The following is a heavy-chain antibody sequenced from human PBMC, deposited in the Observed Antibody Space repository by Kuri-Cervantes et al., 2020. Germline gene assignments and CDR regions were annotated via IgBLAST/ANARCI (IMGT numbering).Heavy chain of an antibody. D-gene: IGHD6-13*01. CDR2: MNPNSGGT. V-gene: IGHV1-2*04. J-gene: IGHJ4*02. Sequence: ASVKVSCKASGYTFTSYDINWVRQATGQGLEWMGWMNPNSGGTNYAQKFQGWVTMTRDTSIGTAYMELSRLRSDDTAVYYCARVGIAAAGPYYFDYWGQGTLVTVSS. CDR3: ARVGIAAAGPYYFDY. CDR1: GYTFTSYD.